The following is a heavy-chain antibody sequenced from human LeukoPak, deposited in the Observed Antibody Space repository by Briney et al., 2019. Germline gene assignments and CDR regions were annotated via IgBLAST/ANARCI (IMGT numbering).Heavy chain of an antibody. D-gene: IGHD3-22*01. CDR3: ATRPRDSSGYYLGAFDG. J-gene: IGHJ3*01. CDR1: GFTVSSYA. Sequence: GGSLRLSCEASGFTVSSYAMAWVRQSPGKGLDWVSVIGASGADTYDSDSAKGRFTVSRDNSKDTLFLHMSSLRAEDTAVYFCATRPRDSSGYYLGAFDGWGQGTTVTASS. V-gene: IGHV3-23*01. CDR2: IGASGADT.